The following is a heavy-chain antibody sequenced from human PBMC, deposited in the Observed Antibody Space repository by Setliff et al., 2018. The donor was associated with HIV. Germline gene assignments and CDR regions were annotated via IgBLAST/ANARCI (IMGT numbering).Heavy chain of an antibody. CDR3: ARTWWLRSNWFDP. V-gene: IGHV4-39*01. J-gene: IGHJ5*02. D-gene: IGHD5-12*01. CDR2: MHYSGST. CDR1: GGSISSSNYY. Sequence: KASETLSLTCTVSGGSISSSNYYWGWIRQPPGKGLEYIGSMHYSGSTYYNPSLKSRVTISVDTSKNQFSLKLSSVTAADTAVYYCARTWWLRSNWFDPWGQGTLVTVSS.